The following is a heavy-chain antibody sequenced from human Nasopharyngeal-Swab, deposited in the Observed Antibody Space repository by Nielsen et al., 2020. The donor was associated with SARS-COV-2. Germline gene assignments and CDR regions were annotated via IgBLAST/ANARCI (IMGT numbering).Heavy chain of an antibody. CDR1: GYSFTSSG. V-gene: IGHV1-18*01. D-gene: IGHD1-26*01. J-gene: IGHJ4*02. CDR3: ARRAGGFSGSHLD. Sequence: ASVKVSCKASGYSFTSSGIIWVRQAPAQGLEWMGWISAYNGNTNYAQKLQGRVTMTTDTSTSTAYMELRSLRSDDTAVYYCARRAGGFSGSHLDWGQGTLVTVSS. CDR2: ISAYNGNT.